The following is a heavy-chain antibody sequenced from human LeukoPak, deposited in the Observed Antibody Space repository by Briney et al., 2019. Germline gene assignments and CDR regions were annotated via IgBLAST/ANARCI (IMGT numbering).Heavy chain of an antibody. CDR1: GFTFSSYA. Sequence: GGSLRLSCAASGFTFSSYAMSWVRQAPGKGLEWVSDINGSGGSTYYADSVKGRFTISRDNSKNTLYLQMSSLRAEDTAVYYCAKGPEVRGVIVILKTGEKGALDYWGQGTLVTVSS. CDR2: INGSGGST. CDR3: AKGPEVRGVIVILKTGEKGALDY. D-gene: IGHD3-10*01. V-gene: IGHV3-23*01. J-gene: IGHJ4*02.